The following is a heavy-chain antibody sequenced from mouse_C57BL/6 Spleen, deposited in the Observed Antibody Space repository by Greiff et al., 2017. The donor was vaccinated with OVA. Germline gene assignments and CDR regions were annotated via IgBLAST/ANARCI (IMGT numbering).Heavy chain of an antibody. CDR2: IYPGDGDT. Sequence: VQLQQSGAELVKPGASVKISCKASGYAFSSYWMNWVKQRPGKGLEWIGQIYPGDGDTNYKGKFKGKATLTADKSSSTAYMQLSSLTSEDSAVYCCARRSTTVGGYAMDYGGQGTSVTVSS. J-gene: IGHJ4*01. CDR3: ARRSTTVGGYAMDY. CDR1: GYAFSSYW. D-gene: IGHD1-1*01. V-gene: IGHV1-80*01.